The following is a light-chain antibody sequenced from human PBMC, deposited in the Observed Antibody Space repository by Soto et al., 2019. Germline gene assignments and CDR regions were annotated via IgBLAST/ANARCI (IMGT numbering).Light chain of an antibody. V-gene: IGKV3D-20*02. CDR1: QSISTN. Sequence: EIVMTQSPATLSVSPGEIATLYFSASQSISTNLAWYQQKPGQAPRLLIYGASNRATGIPDRFSGSGSGTDFTLTISRLEPEDFAVYYCQQRSNWLFTFGPGTKVDIK. J-gene: IGKJ3*01. CDR2: GAS. CDR3: QQRSNWLFT.